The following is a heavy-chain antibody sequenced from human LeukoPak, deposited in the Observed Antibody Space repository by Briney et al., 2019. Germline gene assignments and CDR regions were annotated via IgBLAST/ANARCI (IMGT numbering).Heavy chain of an antibody. D-gene: IGHD3-22*01. V-gene: IGHV1-69*04. Sequence: SVKVSCKASGGTFSSYAISWVRQAPGQGLEWMGRIIPILGIANYAQKFQGRVTITADKSTSTAYMELSSLRSEDTAVYYCASLGGGSSGYYQFDYWGQGTLVTVSS. CDR2: IIPILGIA. J-gene: IGHJ4*02. CDR1: GGTFSSYA. CDR3: ASLGGGSSGYYQFDY.